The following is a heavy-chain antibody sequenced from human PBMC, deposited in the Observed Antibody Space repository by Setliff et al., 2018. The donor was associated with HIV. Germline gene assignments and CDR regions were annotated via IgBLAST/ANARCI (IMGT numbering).Heavy chain of an antibody. CDR2: ISSSGSYI. J-gene: IGHJ4*02. CDR1: GFTFITST. CDR3: AAVFTAVPGRSLDY. D-gene: IGHD6-19*01. V-gene: IGHV3-21*01. Sequence: PGGSLRLSCAVSGFTFITSTMNWVRQAPGKGLEWAASISSSGSYIHYADSVKGRFSISRDNARNSLHLQMSGLRTEDTAVYYCAAVFTAVPGRSLDYWGQGTLVTVSS.